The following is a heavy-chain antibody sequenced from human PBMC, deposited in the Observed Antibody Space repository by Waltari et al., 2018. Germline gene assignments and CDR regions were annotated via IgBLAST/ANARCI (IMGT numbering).Heavy chain of an antibody. Sequence: QVQLQESGPGLVKPSQTLSLTCPVSGGSISSVGYYWSWIRQHPGKGLEWIGYIYYSGSTYYNPSLKSRVTISVDTSKNQFSLKLSSVTAADTAVYYCARLVRSITMVRGVTYYFDYWGQGTLVTVSS. CDR1: GGSISSVGYY. CDR2: IYYSGST. V-gene: IGHV4-31*03. CDR3: ARLVRSITMVRGVTYYFDY. D-gene: IGHD3-10*01. J-gene: IGHJ4*02.